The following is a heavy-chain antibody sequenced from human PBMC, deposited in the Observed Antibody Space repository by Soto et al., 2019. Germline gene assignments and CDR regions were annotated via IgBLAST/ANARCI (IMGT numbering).Heavy chain of an antibody. Sequence: GESLKISCKGSGYSFAGHWITWVRQKPGKGLGWMGRIDPSDSQTYYSPSFRGHVTISATKSITTVFLQWSSLRASDTAMYYCARQIYDSDTGPNFQYYFDSWGQGTPVTVSS. J-gene: IGHJ4*02. D-gene: IGHD3-22*01. CDR3: ARQIYDSDTGPNFQYYFDS. CDR1: GYSFAGHW. CDR2: IDPSDSQT. V-gene: IGHV5-10-1*01.